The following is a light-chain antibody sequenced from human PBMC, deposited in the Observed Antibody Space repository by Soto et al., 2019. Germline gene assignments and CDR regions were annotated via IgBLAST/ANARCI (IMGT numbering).Light chain of an antibody. Sequence: RVMTQSPATLSVSPGERVTLSCRASQSVSSNVAWYQQKLGQAPRLLIYGASTRATGIPARFSGSGSGTEFTLTLSSLQSEDFAVYYCQQYDNWPPLTFGGGTKVEIK. CDR2: GAS. CDR3: QQYDNWPPLT. CDR1: QSVSSN. V-gene: IGKV3-15*01. J-gene: IGKJ4*01.